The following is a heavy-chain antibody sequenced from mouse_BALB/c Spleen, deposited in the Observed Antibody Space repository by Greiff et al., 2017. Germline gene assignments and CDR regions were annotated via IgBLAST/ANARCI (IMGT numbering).Heavy chain of an antibody. CDR1: GFTFTDYY. CDR3: AREGRQGWFAY. CDR2: IRNKANGYTT. V-gene: IGHV7-3*02. D-gene: IGHD2-12*01. Sequence: EVQVVESGGGLVQPGGSLRLSCATSGFTFTDYYMSWVRQPPGKALEWLGFIRNKANGYTTEYSASVKGRFTISRDNSQSILYLQMNTLRAEDSATYYCAREGRQGWFAYWGQGTLVTVSA. J-gene: IGHJ3*01.